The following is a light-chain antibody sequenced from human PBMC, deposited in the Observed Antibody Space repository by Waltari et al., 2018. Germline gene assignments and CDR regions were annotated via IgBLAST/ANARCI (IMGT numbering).Light chain of an antibody. CDR1: SARIATNY. CDR2: EDK. V-gene: IGLV6-57*04. CDR3: QSDDDNNVI. J-gene: IGLJ2*01. Sequence: NFMLTQPHSVSESPGKTVTISRTRTSARIATNYVQWYQQRPGGAPTTIIYEDKERPSGVPDRFSGSIDKSSNSASLTISELKPEDEADYYCQSDDDNNVIFGGGTKLTVL.